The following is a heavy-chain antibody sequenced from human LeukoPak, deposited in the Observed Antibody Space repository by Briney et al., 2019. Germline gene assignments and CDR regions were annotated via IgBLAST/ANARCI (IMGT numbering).Heavy chain of an antibody. CDR2: IGAYNGDT. Sequence: ASVKVPCKPSGYTFTSFGISWVRQAPGQGLEWMGWIGAYNGDTNYAQKFQGRVTMTTDTSTSTAYMDLRSLRSDDTAVYYCTRNHCRGDNCPSFDYWGQGTLVTVSS. CDR1: GYTFTSFG. CDR3: TRNHCRGDNCPSFDY. V-gene: IGHV1-18*04. J-gene: IGHJ4*02. D-gene: IGHD2-15*01.